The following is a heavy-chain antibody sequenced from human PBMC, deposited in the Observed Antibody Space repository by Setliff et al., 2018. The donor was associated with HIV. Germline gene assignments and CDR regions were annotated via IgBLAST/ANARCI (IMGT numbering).Heavy chain of an antibody. J-gene: IGHJ4*02. CDR2: IYYSGST. CDR3: ARDSGYYDSSGYYSYSHYFDY. V-gene: IGHV4-61*10. CDR1: GGSITSGSDY. Sequence: SETLSLTCTVSGGSITSGSDYWSWIRQPAGEGLEWIGYIYYSGSTNYNPSLKSRVTISVDTSKNQFSLKLSSVTAADTAVYYCARDSGYYDSSGYYSYSHYFDYWGQGTLVTVSS. D-gene: IGHD3-22*01.